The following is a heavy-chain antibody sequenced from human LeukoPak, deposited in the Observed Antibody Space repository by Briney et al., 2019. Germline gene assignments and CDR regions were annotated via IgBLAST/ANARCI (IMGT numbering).Heavy chain of an antibody. CDR2: ISSSGGTI. CDR1: GFTFSTYE. Sequence: PGGSLRLSCAASGFTFSTYEINWVRQAPGKGLEWLSYISSSGGTIYYADPVKGRLTISSDNAKNSLYLHMNSLRAEDTAVYYCARGARGYTYGRFDYWGQGTLVTVSS. D-gene: IGHD5-18*01. CDR3: ARGARGYTYGRFDY. V-gene: IGHV3-48*03. J-gene: IGHJ4*02.